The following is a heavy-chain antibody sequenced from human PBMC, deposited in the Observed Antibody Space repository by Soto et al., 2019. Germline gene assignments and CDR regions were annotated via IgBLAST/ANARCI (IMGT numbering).Heavy chain of an antibody. CDR2: ISGSGGST. J-gene: IGHJ6*02. CDR1: GFTFSSYA. D-gene: IGHD3-10*01. CDR3: ANWGIAMVRGVMSGGGGMDV. V-gene: IGHV3-23*01. Sequence: PGGSLRLSCAASGFTFSSYAMSWVRQAPGKGLEWVSAISGSGGSTYYADSVKGRFTTSRDNSKNTLYLQMNSLRAEDTAVYYCANWGIAMVRGVMSGGGGMDVWGQGTTVTVSS.